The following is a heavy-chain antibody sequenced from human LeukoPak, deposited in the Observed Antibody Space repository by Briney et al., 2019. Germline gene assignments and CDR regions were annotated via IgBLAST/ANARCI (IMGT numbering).Heavy chain of an antibody. V-gene: IGHV1-46*02. CDR2: INPSGGST. Sequence: GASVKVSCKTSGYTFNTYYIHWVRQAPGQRLEWMGIINPSGGSTTYTQKFQGRVTMTRDTSTTTVYMELNNLKSEDTAVYYCARDGSPARFDYWGHGTLVTVSS. J-gene: IGHJ4*01. CDR1: GYTFNTYY. CDR3: ARDGSPARFDY. D-gene: IGHD6-13*01.